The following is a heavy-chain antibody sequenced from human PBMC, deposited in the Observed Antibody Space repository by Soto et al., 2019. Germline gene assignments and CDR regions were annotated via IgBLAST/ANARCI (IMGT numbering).Heavy chain of an antibody. J-gene: IGHJ4*02. CDR2: IYPGDSDT. Sequence: GESLKISCKASGYSFTSYWIGWVRQMPGKGLEWMGIIYPGDSDTRYSPSFQGQVTISADKSISTASLQWSSLKASDTAMYYCARIPSTGPYYFDYWSQGTLVTVSS. D-gene: IGHD1-1*01. V-gene: IGHV5-51*01. CDR1: GYSFTSYW. CDR3: ARIPSTGPYYFDY.